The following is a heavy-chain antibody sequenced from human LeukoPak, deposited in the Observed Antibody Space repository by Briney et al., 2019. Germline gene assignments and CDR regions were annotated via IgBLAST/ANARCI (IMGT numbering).Heavy chain of an antibody. V-gene: IGHV1-2*02. D-gene: IGHD6-19*01. Sequence: ASVKVSCKASGYTFTGYYMHWVRQAPGQGLEWMGWVNPDSGGTNYAQKFQGRVIMTRDTSISTAYMELSRLRSDDTAVYYCARDKQWLADYWGQGTLVTVSS. J-gene: IGHJ4*02. CDR3: ARDKQWLADY. CDR1: GYTFTGYY. CDR2: VNPDSGGT.